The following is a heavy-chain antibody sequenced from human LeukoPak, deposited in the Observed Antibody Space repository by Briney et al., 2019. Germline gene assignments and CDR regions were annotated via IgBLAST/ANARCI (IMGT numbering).Heavy chain of an antibody. J-gene: IGHJ5*02. D-gene: IGHD3-22*01. CDR1: GYTFTSYG. V-gene: IGHV1-18*01. Sequence: ASVKVSCKTSGYTFTSYGISWVRQAPGQGLEWMGWISGYNGNTKNAQKLQGRVTMTTDTPTSTAYMELRSLRSDDTAVYYCARDGRHRYYYDSSGFYGSWFDPWGQGTLVTVSS. CDR2: ISGYNGNT. CDR3: ARDGRHRYYYDSSGFYGSWFDP.